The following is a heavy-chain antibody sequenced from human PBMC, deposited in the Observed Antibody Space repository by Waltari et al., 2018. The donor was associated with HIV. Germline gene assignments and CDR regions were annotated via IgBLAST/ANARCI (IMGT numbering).Heavy chain of an antibody. J-gene: IGHJ3*02. D-gene: IGHD2-8*01. V-gene: IGHV4-59*02. CDR3: ARWCDTNCHTFDI. CDR1: GVSVTSSY. CDR2: VHHTGAS. Sequence: QVRLQESGPGLVKPSETLSLTCTVSGVSVTSSYWNLIRQSPEKGLEWIGYVHHTGASKCNPPLRSRVSMSVDTSKNEITLSLTSATAADTAVYYCARWCDTNCHTFDIWGQGTSVTVSS.